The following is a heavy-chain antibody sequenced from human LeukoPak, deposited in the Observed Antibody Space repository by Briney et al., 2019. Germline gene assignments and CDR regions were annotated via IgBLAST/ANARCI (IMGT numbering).Heavy chain of an antibody. J-gene: IGHJ3*02. Sequence: PSETLSLTCTVSGGSISSYYWSWIRQPPGKGLEWIGYIYYSGSTNYNPSLKSRVTISVDTSKNQFSLKLSSMTAADTAVYYCARVRDFRGLRYFDWSLLNAFDIWGQGTMVTVSS. CDR1: GGSISSYY. D-gene: IGHD3-9*01. CDR2: IYYSGST. CDR3: ARVRDFRGLRYFDWSLLNAFDI. V-gene: IGHV4-59*01.